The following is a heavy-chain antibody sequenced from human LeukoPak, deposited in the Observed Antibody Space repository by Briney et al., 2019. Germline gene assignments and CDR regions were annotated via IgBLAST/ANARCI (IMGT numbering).Heavy chain of an antibody. D-gene: IGHD3-3*01. V-gene: IGHV1-18*01. CDR2: ISAYNGNT. Sequence: ASVEVSCKASGYTFTNYGISWVRQAPGQGLEWMAWISAYNGNTNYGKKLQGRVTMTTDTSTSTAYMELRSLRSDDTAVYYCARDRYDFWGGQGNYYMDVWGKGTTVTVSS. CDR1: GYTFTNYG. J-gene: IGHJ6*03. CDR3: ARDRYDFWGGQGNYYMDV.